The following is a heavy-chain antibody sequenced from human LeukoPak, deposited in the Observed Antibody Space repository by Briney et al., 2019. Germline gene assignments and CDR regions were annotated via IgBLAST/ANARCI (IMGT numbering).Heavy chain of an antibody. Sequence: ASVKVSRKASGYTFTDYYMHWVRQAPGQGLEWMGWINLHSGGKNYAQNFQGRVPMNRDTSISPAYMELSRLRSDDTAVYYCARAEQNYYDSSGYFTPFDYWGQGTLVTVST. CDR3: ARAEQNYYDSSGYFTPFDY. CDR1: GYTFTDYY. D-gene: IGHD3-22*01. J-gene: IGHJ4*02. CDR2: INLHSGGK. V-gene: IGHV1-2*02.